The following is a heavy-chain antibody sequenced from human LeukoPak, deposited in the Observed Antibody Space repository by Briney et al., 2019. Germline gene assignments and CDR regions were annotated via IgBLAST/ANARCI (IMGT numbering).Heavy chain of an antibody. CDR1: GYTFTSYY. J-gene: IGHJ5*02. D-gene: IGHD3-3*01. V-gene: IGHV1-46*01. Sequence: ASVKVSCKASGYTFTSYYMHWVRQAPGQGLEWMGIINPSGGSTSYAQKLQGRVTMTTDTSTSTAYMELRSLRSDDTAVYYCARCFRRFFFDPWGQGTLVTVSS. CDR3: ARCFRRFFFDP. CDR2: INPSGGST.